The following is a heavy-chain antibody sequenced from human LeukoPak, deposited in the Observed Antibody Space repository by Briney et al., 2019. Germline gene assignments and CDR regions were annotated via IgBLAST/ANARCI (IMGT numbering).Heavy chain of an antibody. CDR3: VRSAFLTTEFYFDY. V-gene: IGHV3-21*01. CDR2: ISPTSAYI. Sequence: PGGSLRLSCAATGFTLSGHSMNWVRQAPGKGLDWVSSISPTSAYIYYQDSVKGRFTISRDNAKNTLYLQMNSLRAEDTAVYYCVRSAFLTTEFYFDYWGHGTLVTVSS. D-gene: IGHD4-11*01. CDR1: GFTLSGHS. J-gene: IGHJ4*01.